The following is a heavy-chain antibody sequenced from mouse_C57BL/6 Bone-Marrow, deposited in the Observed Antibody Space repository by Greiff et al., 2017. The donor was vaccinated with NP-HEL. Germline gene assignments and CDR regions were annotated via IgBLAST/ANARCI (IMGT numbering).Heavy chain of an antibody. CDR3: AELGQFAY. J-gene: IGHJ3*01. V-gene: IGHV3-6*01. D-gene: IGHD4-1*01. Sequence: EVQLVESGPGLVKPSPSLSLTCSVSGYSFTSGYYWNWIRQFPGNKLEWMGYISYDGSNNYNPSLKNRISITRDTSKTQSFRKLNSVTTEDTAAYDCAELGQFAYWGQGTLVTVSA. CDR2: ISYDGSN. CDR1: GYSFTSGYY.